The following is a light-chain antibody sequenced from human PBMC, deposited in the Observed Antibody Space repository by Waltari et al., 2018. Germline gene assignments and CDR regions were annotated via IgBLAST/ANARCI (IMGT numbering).Light chain of an antibody. CDR3: QQYGNSPLT. CDR1: TSSSTS. J-gene: IGKJ4*01. CDR2: AAF. V-gene: IGKV3-11*01. Sequence: LPPSPAPPSFPAGGAAPSCSTAQTSSSTSLAWYQQKPGQAPSLLIYAAFNRAPGIPDRFTGSGSGTDFSLTISSLEPEDFAAYDCQQYGNSPLTFGGGTKVEIK.